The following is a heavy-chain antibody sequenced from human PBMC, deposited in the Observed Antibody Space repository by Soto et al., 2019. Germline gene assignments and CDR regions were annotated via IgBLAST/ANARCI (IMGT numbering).Heavy chain of an antibody. V-gene: IGHV3-21*01. D-gene: IGHD1-26*01. CDR3: ARDERNGGSYFPMDY. CDR1: GFTFSSYS. J-gene: IGHJ4*02. Sequence: GGSLRLSCAASGFTFSSYSMNWVRQAPGKGLEWVSSISSSSSYIYYADSVKGRFTISRDNAKNSLYLQMNSLRVEDTAVYYCARDERNGGSYFPMDYWGQGTLVTVSS. CDR2: ISSSSSYI.